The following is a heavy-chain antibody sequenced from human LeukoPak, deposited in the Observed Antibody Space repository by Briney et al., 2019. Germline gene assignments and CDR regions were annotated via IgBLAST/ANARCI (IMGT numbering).Heavy chain of an antibody. J-gene: IGHJ5*02. D-gene: IGHD1-26*01. CDR3: ANHGEGELLSWFDP. CDR2: ISGSGGST. Sequence: GGSLRLSCAASGFTFSSYAMSWVRQAPGKGLEWVSTISGSGGSTYYADSVKGRFTISRDNSKNTLYLQMNNLRVEDTAVYYCANHGEGELLSWFDPWGQGTLVTVSS. V-gene: IGHV3-23*01. CDR1: GFTFSSYA.